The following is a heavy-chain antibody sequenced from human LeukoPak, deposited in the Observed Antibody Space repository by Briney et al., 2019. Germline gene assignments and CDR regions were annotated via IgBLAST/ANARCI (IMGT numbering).Heavy chain of an antibody. J-gene: IGHJ4*02. Sequence: ASVKVSCKASGYTFTGSYMHWVRQAPGQGLEWMGWINPNSGSTNSAQKFQGRVTMTRDTSISTAYMELSRLRSDDTAVYYCARNGGFGELLADFDYWGQGTLVTVSS. D-gene: IGHD3-10*01. CDR3: ARNGGFGELLADFDY. V-gene: IGHV1-2*02. CDR1: GYTFTGSY. CDR2: INPNSGST.